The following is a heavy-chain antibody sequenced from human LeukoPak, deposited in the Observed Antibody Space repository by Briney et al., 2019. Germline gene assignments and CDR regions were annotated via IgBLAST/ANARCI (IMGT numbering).Heavy chain of an antibody. CDR2: TSAGGGST. J-gene: IGHJ4*02. CDR1: GFTFGNYA. D-gene: IGHD3-22*01. V-gene: IGHV3-23*01. Sequence: GGSLRLSCAASGFTFGNYAMNWVRQAPGKGLEWVSGTSAGGGSTYYADSVKGRFTISRDNSKNTLYLQMSSLRAEDTAVYYCAKGADSTGYSYLYFDYWGQGTLVTVSS. CDR3: AKGADSTGYSYLYFDY.